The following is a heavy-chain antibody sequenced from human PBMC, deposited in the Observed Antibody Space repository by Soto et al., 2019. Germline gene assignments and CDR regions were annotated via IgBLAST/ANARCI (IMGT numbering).Heavy chain of an antibody. V-gene: IGHV4-34*01. J-gene: IGHJ5*02. Sequence: PSETLSLTCAVYGGSFSGYYWSWIRQPPGKGLEWIGEINHSGSTNYNPSLKSRVTISVDTSKNQFSLKLSSVTAADTAVYYCARGTGGSGNWFDPWGQGTLVTVSS. CDR1: GGSFSGYY. D-gene: IGHD3-10*01. CDR2: INHSGST. CDR3: ARGTGGSGNWFDP.